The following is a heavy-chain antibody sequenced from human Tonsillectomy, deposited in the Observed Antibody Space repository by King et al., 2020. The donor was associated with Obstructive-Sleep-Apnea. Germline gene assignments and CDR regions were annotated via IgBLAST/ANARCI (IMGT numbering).Heavy chain of an antibody. D-gene: IGHD2-21*02. Sequence: EVQLVESGGGLVKPGGSLRLSCAASGFTFSNAWMSWVRQAPGKGLEWLGLIKSKTDGGTADFAAPVKDRFTISRDESKRTLYLQMHSLKTEDTGVYYCTTTKIVCGADCYPYYFDYWGLGTLVTVSS. CDR2: IKSKTDGGTA. CDR3: TTTKIVCGADCYPYYFDY. CDR1: GFTFSNAW. V-gene: IGHV3-15*01. J-gene: IGHJ4*02.